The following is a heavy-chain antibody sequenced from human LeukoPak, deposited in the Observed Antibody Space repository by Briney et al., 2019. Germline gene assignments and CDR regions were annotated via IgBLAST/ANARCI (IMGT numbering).Heavy chain of an antibody. CDR2: INHSGST. J-gene: IGHJ6*02. V-gene: IGHV4-34*01. CDR1: GGSFSGYY. Sequence: ASETLSLTCAVYGGSFSGYYWSWIRQPPGKGLEWIGEINHSGSTNYNPSLKSRVTISVDTSKNQFSLKLSSVTAADTAVYYCARVRSIAARSMNYYYYYGMDVWGQGTTVTVSS. CDR3: ARVRSIAARSMNYYYYYGMDV. D-gene: IGHD6-6*01.